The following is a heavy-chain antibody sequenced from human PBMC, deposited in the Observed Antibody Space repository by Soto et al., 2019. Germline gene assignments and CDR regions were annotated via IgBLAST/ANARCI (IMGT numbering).Heavy chain of an antibody. CDR2: IDPIDSYT. J-gene: IGHJ6*02. CDR3: ARRYCSSASCPRNYYGMDV. V-gene: IGHV5-10-1*01. Sequence: PGESLKISCQGSGYNFASYLISWVRQMPGKGLAWMGRIDPIDSYTNYSPSFQGHVTISADKSISTAYLQWSSLKASDTAMYYCARRYCSSASCPRNYYGMDVWGQGTTVTVSS. CDR1: GYNFASYL. D-gene: IGHD2-2*01.